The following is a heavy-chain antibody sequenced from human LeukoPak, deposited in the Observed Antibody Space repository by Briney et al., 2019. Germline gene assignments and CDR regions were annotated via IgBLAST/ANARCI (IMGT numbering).Heavy chain of an antibody. CDR1: GGSFSGYY. CDR2: INHSGST. D-gene: IGHD3-10*01. CDR3: ARHRGFGGSLGY. Sequence: SETLSLTCAVYGGSFSGYYWSWIRQPPGKGLEWIGEINHSGSTNYNPSLKSRVTISVDTSKNQFSLKLSSVTAADTAVYYCARHRGFGGSLGYWGQGTLVTVSS. J-gene: IGHJ4*02. V-gene: IGHV4-34*01.